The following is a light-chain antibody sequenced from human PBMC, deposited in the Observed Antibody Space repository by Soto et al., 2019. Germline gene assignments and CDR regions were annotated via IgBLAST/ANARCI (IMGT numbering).Light chain of an antibody. CDR1: QSVSRN. V-gene: IGKV3D-15*01. Sequence: EIVMTQSPATLSVSPGERATLSCRASQSVSRNLAWYQLKPGQTPRLLINGASTRVTGIPARFSGSGSGTEFTLTISSLQSEDFAVYYCQQYNNWPPWTFGQGTKVEIK. CDR2: GAS. J-gene: IGKJ1*01. CDR3: QQYNNWPPWT.